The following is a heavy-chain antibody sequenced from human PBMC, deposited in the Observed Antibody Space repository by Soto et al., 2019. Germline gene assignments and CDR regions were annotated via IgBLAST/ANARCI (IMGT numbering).Heavy chain of an antibody. CDR2: IYYSGTT. D-gene: IGHD1-1*01. V-gene: IGHV4-31*03. J-gene: IGHJ4*02. CDR1: GGSISSGGYY. Sequence: QVQLQESGPGLVKPSQTLSLTCTVSGGSISSGGYYWSWIRQHPGKGLEWIGYIYYSGTTYYNPSLKGRVAISVDKSKDQFALKLNSVTAADTAVYYCAKTNGYNFDYWGQGTLGTVSS. CDR3: AKTNGYNFDY.